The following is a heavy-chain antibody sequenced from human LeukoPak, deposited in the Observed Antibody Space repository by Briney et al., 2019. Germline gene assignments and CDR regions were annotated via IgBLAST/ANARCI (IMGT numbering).Heavy chain of an antibody. J-gene: IGHJ4*02. Sequence: ASVKVSCKASGGTFSSYAISWVRQAPGQGLEWMGGIIPIFGTANYAQKFQGRVTITADESTSTAYMELSSLRSEDTAVYYCARNLYYYDSSGYLTAYYFDYWGQGTLVTVSS. CDR3: ARNLYYYDSSGYLTAYYFDY. CDR2: IIPIFGTA. CDR1: GGTFSSYA. D-gene: IGHD3-22*01. V-gene: IGHV1-69*13.